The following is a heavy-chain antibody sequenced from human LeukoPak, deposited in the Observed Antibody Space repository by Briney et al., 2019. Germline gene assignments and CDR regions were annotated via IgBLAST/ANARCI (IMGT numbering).Heavy chain of an antibody. J-gene: IGHJ6*02. V-gene: IGHV4-34*01. D-gene: IGHD4-17*01. CDR2: INHSGST. CDR1: GGSFSGYY. CDR3: ARDGTVTTHYYYGMDV. Sequence: SETLSLTCAVYGGSFSGYYWSWIRQPPGKGLEWIGEINHSGSTNYNPSLKSRVTISVDTSKNQFSLKLSSVTAADTAVYYCARDGTVTTHYYYGMDVWGQGTAVTVSS.